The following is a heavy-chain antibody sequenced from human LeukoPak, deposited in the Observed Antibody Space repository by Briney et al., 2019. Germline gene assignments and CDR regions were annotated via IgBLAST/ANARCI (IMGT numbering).Heavy chain of an antibody. J-gene: IGHJ4*02. V-gene: IGHV4-34*01. CDR3: ARDNYIVYYDFWSGYYRYFDY. Sequence: PSETLSLTCAVYGGSFSGYYWSWIHQPPGKGLEWIGEINHSGSTNYNPSLKSRVTISVDTSKNQFSLKLSSVTAADTAVYYCARDNYIVYYDFWSGYYRYFDYWGQGTLVTVSS. CDR2: INHSGST. CDR1: GGSFSGYY. D-gene: IGHD3-3*01.